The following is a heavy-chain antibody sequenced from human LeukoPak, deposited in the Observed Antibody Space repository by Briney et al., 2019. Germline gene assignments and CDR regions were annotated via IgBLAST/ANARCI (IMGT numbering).Heavy chain of an antibody. V-gene: IGHV3-33*01. Sequence: GSLRLSCAASGFTFSNYGMHWVRQAPGKGLEWVAVIWYDGSNKYYADSVKGRFTISRDNSKNTLYLQMNSLRAEDTAVYYCARPTYSGSYYWFDYWGQGTLVTVSS. D-gene: IGHD1-26*01. J-gene: IGHJ4*02. CDR2: IWYDGSNK. CDR3: ARPTYSGSYYWFDY. CDR1: GFTFSNYG.